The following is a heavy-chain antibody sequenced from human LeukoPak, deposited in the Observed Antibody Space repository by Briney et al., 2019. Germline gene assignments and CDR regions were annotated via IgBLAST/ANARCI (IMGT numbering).Heavy chain of an antibody. V-gene: IGHV4-38-2*01. CDR3: ARGFIVVVPAAIRQEYNWFDP. D-gene: IGHD2-2*02. CDR1: GYSISSGYY. CDR2: IYYSGST. J-gene: IGHJ5*02. Sequence: PSGTLSLTCAVSGYSISSGYYWGWIRQPPGKGLEWIGSIYYSGSTYYNPSLKSRVTISVDTSKNQFSLKLSSVTAADTAVYYCARGFIVVVPAAIRQEYNWFDPWGQGTLVSVSS.